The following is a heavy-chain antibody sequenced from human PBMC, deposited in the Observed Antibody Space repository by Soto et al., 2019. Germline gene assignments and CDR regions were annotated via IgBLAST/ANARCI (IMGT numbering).Heavy chain of an antibody. D-gene: IGHD3-3*01. V-gene: IGHV4-39*01. J-gene: IGHJ5*02. CDR1: GGSISSSSYY. Sequence: QLQLQESGPGLVKPSETLSLTCTVSGGSISSSSYYWGWIREPPGKGLEWFGSIYYSGSTYYNPSLKSRGTISVDTSKTQFSLKPSSVTAADTAVYYCARRAIFGNWLDPWGQGTLVTVSS. CDR2: IYYSGST. CDR3: ARRAIFGNWLDP.